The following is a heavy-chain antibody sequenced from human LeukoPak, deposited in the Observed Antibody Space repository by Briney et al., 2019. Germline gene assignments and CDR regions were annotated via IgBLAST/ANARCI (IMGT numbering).Heavy chain of an antibody. CDR2: ISSSSSYI. CDR3: ARDPSGSYYDNRYFDY. D-gene: IGHD1-26*01. J-gene: IGHJ4*02. CDR1: GFTFSSYS. V-gene: IGHV3-21*01. Sequence: GGSLRLSCAASGFTFSSYSMNWVRQAPGKGLEWVSSISSSSSYIYYADSVKGRFTISRDNAKNSLYLQMNSLRAEDTAVYYCARDPSGSYYDNRYFDYWGQGTLVTVSS.